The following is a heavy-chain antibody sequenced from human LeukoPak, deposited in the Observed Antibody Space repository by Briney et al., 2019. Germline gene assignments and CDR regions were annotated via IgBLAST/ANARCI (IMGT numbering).Heavy chain of an antibody. D-gene: IGHD3-16*01. CDR1: GGTFSSYA. V-gene: IGHV1-69*04. Sequence: VASVKVSCKASGGTFSSYAISWVRQAPGQGLEWMGRIIPILGIANYAQKFQGRVTITADKSTSTAYMELSSLRSEDTAVYYCARGFWAVDYYGMDVWGQGPRSPSP. CDR2: IIPILGIA. CDR3: ARGFWAVDYYGMDV. J-gene: IGHJ6*02.